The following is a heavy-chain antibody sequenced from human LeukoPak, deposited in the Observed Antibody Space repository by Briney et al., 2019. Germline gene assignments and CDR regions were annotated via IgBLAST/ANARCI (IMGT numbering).Heavy chain of an antibody. V-gene: IGHV3-30*02. D-gene: IGHD6-19*01. J-gene: IGHJ4*02. CDR1: GLTFSNFG. CDR2: IRHDGSNK. Sequence: PGGSLRLSCAASGLTFSNFGMHWVRQAPGKGLEWVAFIRHDGSNKYYADSVKGRFTISRDNSKNTLYLQMNSLRAEDTAVYYCAKDAPRTEYSSGWYGGLDYWGQGTLVTVSS. CDR3: AKDAPRTEYSSGWYGGLDY.